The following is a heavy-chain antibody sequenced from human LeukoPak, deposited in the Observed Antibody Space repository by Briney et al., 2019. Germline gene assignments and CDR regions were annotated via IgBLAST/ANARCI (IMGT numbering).Heavy chain of an antibody. Sequence: PGGSLRLSCAASGFTFSDYYMSYIRQAPGKGLEGVSYISSSGSNKYYADSVKGRVTISRDNAKNSLYLQMNSLRAEDTAVYYCAELGITMIGGVWGKGTTVTISS. V-gene: IGHV3-11*04. D-gene: IGHD3-10*02. CDR1: GFTFSDYY. J-gene: IGHJ6*04. CDR3: AELGITMIGGV. CDR2: ISSSGSNK.